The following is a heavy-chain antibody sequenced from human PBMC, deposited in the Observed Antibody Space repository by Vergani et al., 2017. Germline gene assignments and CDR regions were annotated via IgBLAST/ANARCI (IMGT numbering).Heavy chain of an antibody. CDR3: AKEFLGIAVMWNYYYYGMDV. J-gene: IGHJ6*02. D-gene: IGHD6-19*01. CDR2: IIPIFGTA. CDR1: GGTFSSYA. V-gene: IGHV1-69*06. Sequence: QVQLVQSGAEVKKPGSSVKVSCKASGGTFSSYAISWVRQAPGQGLEWMGGIIPIFGTANYAQKFQGRVTITADKSTSTAYMELSSLRYEDTAGYYCAKEFLGIAVMWNYYYYGMDVWGQGTTVTVSS.